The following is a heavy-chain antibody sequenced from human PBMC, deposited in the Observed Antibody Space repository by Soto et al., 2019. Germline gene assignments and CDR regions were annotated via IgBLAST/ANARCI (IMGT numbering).Heavy chain of an antibody. Sequence: SCAASGCTVSVSLMNGVRQAPGKGLEWVSVINSGGSTDYADSVKGRFTISRDISRNTLYLQMNSLRAEDTAVYYCVRENYYYGMDVWGQGTTVTVSS. CDR2: INSGGST. CDR1: GCTVSVSL. J-gene: IGHJ6*02. CDR3: VRENYYYGMDV. V-gene: IGHV3-66*01.